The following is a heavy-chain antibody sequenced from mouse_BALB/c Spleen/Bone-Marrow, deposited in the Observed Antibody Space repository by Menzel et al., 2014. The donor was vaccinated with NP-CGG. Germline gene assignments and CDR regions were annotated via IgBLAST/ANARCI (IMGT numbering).Heavy chain of an antibody. D-gene: IGHD2-4*01. CDR3: AREGGLRRGDYYTMDY. V-gene: IGHV1-14*01. J-gene: IGHJ4*01. Sequence: VQLQQFGPELVKPGASVKMSCKASGYTFTGYVMHWVKQKPGQGLEWIGYINPYNDGTKYNEKFKGKATLTSDKSSSTAYMELSSLASEDSAVYYWAREGGLRRGDYYTMDYWGQGTSVTVSS. CDR1: GYTFTGYV. CDR2: INPYNDGT.